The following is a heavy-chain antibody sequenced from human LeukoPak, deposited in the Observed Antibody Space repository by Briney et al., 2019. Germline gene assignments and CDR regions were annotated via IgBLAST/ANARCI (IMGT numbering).Heavy chain of an antibody. Sequence: SETLSLTCTVSGGSISSGGYYWSWIRQHPGKGLEWIGYIYYSGSTYYNPSLKSRVTISVDTSNNQFSLKLSSVTAADTAVYYCARVAISTVTLSFDYWGQGTLVTVSS. CDR2: IYYSGST. J-gene: IGHJ4*02. CDR3: ARVAISTVTLSFDY. CDR1: GGSISSGGYY. D-gene: IGHD4-17*01. V-gene: IGHV4-31*03.